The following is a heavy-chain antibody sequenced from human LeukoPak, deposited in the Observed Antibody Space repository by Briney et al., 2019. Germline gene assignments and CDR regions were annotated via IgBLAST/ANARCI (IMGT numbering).Heavy chain of an antibody. D-gene: IGHD3-9*01. CDR3: AREVYDVLTGHQHNFDY. Sequence: ASVKVSCKASGYTFISHEINWVRQAAGQGLEWMGWMNPNSGNTGYAQKFQGRVTMTRNTSINTAYMELRSLRSDDTAVYYCAREVYDVLTGHQHNFDYWGQGTLVTVSS. CDR2: MNPNSGNT. V-gene: IGHV1-8*01. J-gene: IGHJ4*02. CDR1: GYTFISHE.